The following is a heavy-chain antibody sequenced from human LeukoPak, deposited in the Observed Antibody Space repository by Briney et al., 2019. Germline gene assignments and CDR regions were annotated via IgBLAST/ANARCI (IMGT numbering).Heavy chain of an antibody. J-gene: IGHJ3*02. V-gene: IGHV3-72*01. CDR2: TRNKANSYTT. CDR3: ATNSVGYYKLYAFDI. D-gene: IGHD3-9*01. Sequence: GGSLRLSCAASGFTFSSYGMHWVRQAPGKGLEWVGRTRNKANSYTTEYAASVKGRFTISRDDSKNSLYLQMNSLKTEDTAVYYCATNSVGYYKLYAFDIWGQGTMVTVSS. CDR1: GFTFSSYG.